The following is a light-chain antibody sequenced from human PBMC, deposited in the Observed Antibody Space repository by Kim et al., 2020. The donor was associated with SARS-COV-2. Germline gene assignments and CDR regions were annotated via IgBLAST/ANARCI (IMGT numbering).Light chain of an antibody. V-gene: IGLV3-19*01. CDR2: GKN. J-gene: IGLJ2*01. CDR3: NSRDSSGNHLVV. CDR1: SLRSYY. Sequence: SSELTQDPAVSVALGQTVRITCQGDSLRSYYASWYQQKPGQAPVLVIYGKNNRPSGIPDRFSGSSSGNTASLTITGAQAEDEADYYCNSRDSSGNHLVV.